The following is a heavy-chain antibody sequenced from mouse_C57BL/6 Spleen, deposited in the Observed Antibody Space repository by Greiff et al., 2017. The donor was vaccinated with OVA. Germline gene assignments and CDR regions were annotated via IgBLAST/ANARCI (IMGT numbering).Heavy chain of an antibody. V-gene: IGHV1-26*01. J-gene: IGHJ2*01. CDR2: INPNNGGT. CDR3: AQTAY. D-gene: IGHD3-2*01. Sequence: EVKLQQSGPELVKPGASVKISCKASGYTFTDYYMNWVKQSHGKSLEWIGDINPNNGGTSYNQKFKGKATLTVDKSSSTAYMELRSLTSEDSAVYYCAQTAYWGQGTTLTVSS. CDR1: GYTFTDYY.